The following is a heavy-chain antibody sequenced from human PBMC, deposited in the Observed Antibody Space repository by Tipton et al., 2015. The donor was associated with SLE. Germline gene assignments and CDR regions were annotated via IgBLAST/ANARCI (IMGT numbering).Heavy chain of an antibody. CDR2: ISGSGGST. J-gene: IGHJ4*02. D-gene: IGHD4-17*01. V-gene: IGHV3-23*01. Sequence: SLRLSCAASGFTFSSYAMSWVRQAPGKGLEGVSAISGSGGSTYYADSVKGRFTISRDNSKNTLYLQMNSLRAEDTAVYYCALMTTVNLSYTTFDYWGQGTLVTVSS. CDR1: GFTFSSYA. CDR3: ALMTTVNLSYTTFDY.